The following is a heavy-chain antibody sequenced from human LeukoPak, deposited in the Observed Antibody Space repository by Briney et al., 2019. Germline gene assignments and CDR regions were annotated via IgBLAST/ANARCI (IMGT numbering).Heavy chain of an antibody. D-gene: IGHD2-2*02. CDR3: ARGDIVVVPAAITNYYYYMDV. CDR2: MNPNSGNT. CDR1: GYTFTSYD. J-gene: IGHJ6*03. Sequence: ASVKVSCKASGYTFTSYDINWVRQATGQGLEWMGWMNPNSGNTGYAQKFQGRVTITRNTSISTAYMELSSLRSEDTAVYYCARGDIVVVPAAITNYYYYMDVWGKGTTVTVSS. V-gene: IGHV1-8*03.